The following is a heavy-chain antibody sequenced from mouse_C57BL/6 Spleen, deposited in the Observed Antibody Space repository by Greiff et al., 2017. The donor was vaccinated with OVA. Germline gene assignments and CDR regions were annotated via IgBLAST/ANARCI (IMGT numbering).Heavy chain of an antibody. CDR2: IDPSDSYT. D-gene: IGHD2-2*01. Sequence: VQLQQPGAELVKPGASVKLSCKASGYTFTSYWMQWVKQRPGQGLEWSGEIDPSDSYTNYNQKFKGKATLTVDTSSSTAYMQLSSLTSEDSAVYYCAKGGLRRDFDVWGTGTTVTVSS. CDR1: GYTFTSYW. CDR3: AKGGLRRDFDV. V-gene: IGHV1-50*01. J-gene: IGHJ1*03.